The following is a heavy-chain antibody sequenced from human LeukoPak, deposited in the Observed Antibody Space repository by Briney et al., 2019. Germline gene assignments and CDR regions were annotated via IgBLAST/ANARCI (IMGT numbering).Heavy chain of an antibody. CDR2: ISGSGGST. Sequence: PGGSLRPSCAASGFTFSSYAMSWVRQAPGKGLEWVSAISGSGGSTYYADSVKGRFTISRDNSKNTLYLQMNSLRAEDTAVYYCARQDIVVVPAAPYFDYWGQGTLVTVSS. J-gene: IGHJ4*02. D-gene: IGHD2-2*01. CDR1: GFTFSSYA. CDR3: ARQDIVVVPAAPYFDY. V-gene: IGHV3-23*01.